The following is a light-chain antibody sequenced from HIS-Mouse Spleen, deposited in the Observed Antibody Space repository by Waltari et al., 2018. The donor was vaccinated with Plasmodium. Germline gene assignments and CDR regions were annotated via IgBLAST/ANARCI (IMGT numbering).Light chain of an antibody. J-gene: IGKJ3*01. Sequence: EIVMTHSPATLSVSPGERATLPCRARQRVSSNLAWYQQKPGQAPRLLIYGASTRATGIPARFSGSGSGTEFTLTISSLQSEDFAVYYCQQYNNWSFTFGPGTKVDIK. CDR2: GAS. CDR3: QQYNNWSFT. V-gene: IGKV3-15*01. CDR1: QRVSSN.